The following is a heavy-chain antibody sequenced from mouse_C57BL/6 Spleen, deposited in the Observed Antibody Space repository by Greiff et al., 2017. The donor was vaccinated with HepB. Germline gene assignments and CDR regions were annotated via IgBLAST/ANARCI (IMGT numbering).Heavy chain of an antibody. D-gene: IGHD2-3*01. CDR3: TRDGRGYYHAPYAMDY. V-gene: IGHV5-9-1*02. CDR1: GFTFSSYA. J-gene: IGHJ4*01. CDR2: ISSGGDYI. Sequence: EVKLQESGEGLVKPGGSLKLSCAASGFTFSSYAMSWVRQTPEKRLEWVAYISSGGDYIYYADTVKGRFTISRDNARNTLYLQMSSLTSEDTAMYYCTRDGRGYYHAPYAMDYWGQGTSVTVSS.